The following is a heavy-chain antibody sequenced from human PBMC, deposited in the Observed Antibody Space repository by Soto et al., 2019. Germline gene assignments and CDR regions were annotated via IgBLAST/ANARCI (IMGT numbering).Heavy chain of an antibody. CDR2: IIPIFGTA. J-gene: IGHJ6*02. D-gene: IGHD2-15*01. CDR3: ARAGRYCSGGSCYRYYGMDV. V-gene: IGHV1-69*13. CDR1: GGTFSSYA. Sequence: SVKVSCKASGGTFSSYAISWVRQAPGQGLEWMGGIIPIFGTANYAQKFQGRVTITADESTSTAYMELSSLRSEDTAVYYCARAGRYCSGGSCYRYYGMDVWRQGTTVTVSS.